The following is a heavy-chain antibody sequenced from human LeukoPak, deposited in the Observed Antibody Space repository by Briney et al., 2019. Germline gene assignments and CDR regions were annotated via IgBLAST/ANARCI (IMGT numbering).Heavy chain of an antibody. D-gene: IGHD3-9*01. CDR2: ISSSGSTI. Sequence: PGGSLRLSCAGSGFTFSDYYMSWIRQAPGKGLEWVTYISSSGSTIYYADSVKGRFTISRDNAKNSLYLQMNSLRAEDTAVYYCARGGDYDILTGRDYYFDYWGQGTLVTVSS. CDR1: GFTFSDYY. J-gene: IGHJ4*02. CDR3: ARGGDYDILTGRDYYFDY. V-gene: IGHV3-11*01.